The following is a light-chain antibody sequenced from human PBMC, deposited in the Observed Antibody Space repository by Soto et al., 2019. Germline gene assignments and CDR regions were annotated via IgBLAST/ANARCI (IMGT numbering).Light chain of an antibody. CDR3: QKYSSVPV. J-gene: IGKJ3*01. CDR1: QDIRNF. Sequence: DIQMTQSPTSLSASVGDRVTSTCRASQDIRNFVAWYQQKPGKAPKLLIYAASTLQSGVPSRFSGSGSGTDFTITINSLQPEDVETYSCQKYSSVPVFGPGTKVEIK. V-gene: IGKV1-27*01. CDR2: AAS.